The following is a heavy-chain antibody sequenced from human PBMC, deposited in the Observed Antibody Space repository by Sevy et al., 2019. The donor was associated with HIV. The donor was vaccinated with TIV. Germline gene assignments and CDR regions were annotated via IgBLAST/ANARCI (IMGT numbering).Heavy chain of an antibody. J-gene: IGHJ3*02. CDR1: GFIFRSYW. CDR2: IKLDGSVK. CDR3: ARDRHYGGNLVFAFDI. Sequence: GGSLRLSCAASGFIFRSYWMSWVRQAPGKGPEWVANIKLDGSVKNYVDAVKGRFTISRDNAKNSLYLQMNRLRDEDTAVYYCARDRHYGGNLVFAFDIWGQGTMVTVSS. V-gene: IGHV3-7*01. D-gene: IGHD2-21*02.